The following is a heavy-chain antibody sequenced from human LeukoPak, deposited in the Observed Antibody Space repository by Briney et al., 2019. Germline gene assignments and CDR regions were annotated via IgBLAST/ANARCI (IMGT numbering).Heavy chain of an antibody. V-gene: IGHV3-53*05. J-gene: IGHJ6*03. CDR1: GLNMKTSY. CDR2: ISSGGTI. Sequence: AGGSLRLSCEPSGLNMKTSYMSWVRQAPGKGLECVSVISSGGTIYYADSVKGRFTISRDNSKNTLYLQMNSLRPEDTAVYYCAREYPSGSGSYYYYYYYMDVWGKGTTVTVSS. CDR3: AREYPSGSGSYYYYYYYMDV. D-gene: IGHD3-10*01.